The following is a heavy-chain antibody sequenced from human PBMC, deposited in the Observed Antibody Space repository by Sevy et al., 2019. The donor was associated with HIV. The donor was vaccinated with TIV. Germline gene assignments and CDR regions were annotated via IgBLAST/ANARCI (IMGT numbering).Heavy chain of an antibody. V-gene: IGHV3-30*04. Sequence: GGSLRLSCAASGFTFSSYAMHWVRQAPGKGLEWVAVISYDGSNKYYADSVKGRFTISRDNSKNTLYLQMNGLRAEDTAVYYCAVSAAWNYFDYWGQGTLVTVSS. CDR2: ISYDGSNK. J-gene: IGHJ4*02. CDR3: AVSAAWNYFDY. CDR1: GFTFSSYA. D-gene: IGHD1-1*01.